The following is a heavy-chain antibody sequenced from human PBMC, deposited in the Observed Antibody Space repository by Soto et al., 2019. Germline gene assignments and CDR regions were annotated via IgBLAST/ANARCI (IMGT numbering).Heavy chain of an antibody. CDR3: ARDIVVVPAANYYYYYGMDV. J-gene: IGHJ6*02. Sequence: GEALKISCKGSGSSLTSYFVGWVRQMPGKGLEWMGIIYPGDSDTRYSPSFQGQVTISADKSISTAYLQWSSLKASDTAMYYCARDIVVVPAANYYYYYGMDVWGQGTTVTVSS. V-gene: IGHV5-51*01. CDR2: IYPGDSDT. CDR1: GSSLTSYF. D-gene: IGHD2-2*01.